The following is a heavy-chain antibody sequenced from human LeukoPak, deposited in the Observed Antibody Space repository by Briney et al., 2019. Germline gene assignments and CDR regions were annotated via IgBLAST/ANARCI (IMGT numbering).Heavy chain of an antibody. CDR1: GGSISSYY. CDR3: ARHLGGDEALDI. J-gene: IGHJ3*02. CDR2: IYYRGRN. Sequence: SETLSLTCTVSGGSISSYYWSWIRQPPGKGLEWVGYIYYRGRNNFNPSLKTPVTISVDTSKNQFSLKLSSVTAADTAVYYCARHLGGDEALDIWGQGTMVTVSS. V-gene: IGHV4-59*08. D-gene: IGHD2-21*01.